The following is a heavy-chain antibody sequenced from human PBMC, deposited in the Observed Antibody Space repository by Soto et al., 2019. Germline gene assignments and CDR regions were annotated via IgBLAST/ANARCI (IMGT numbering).Heavy chain of an antibody. Sequence: QVQLQQWGAGLLKPSETLSLTCAVYGGSFSGYYWSWIRQPPGKGLEWIGESSHSGSTKYNPSLKSRVNISVDTSKNQLSLKLSSVTAADTAVYYCARAYDYVWGTYRLDYWGQGTLVTVSS. D-gene: IGHD3-16*02. J-gene: IGHJ4*02. CDR2: SSHSGST. CDR1: GGSFSGYY. V-gene: IGHV4-34*01. CDR3: ARAYDYVWGTYRLDY.